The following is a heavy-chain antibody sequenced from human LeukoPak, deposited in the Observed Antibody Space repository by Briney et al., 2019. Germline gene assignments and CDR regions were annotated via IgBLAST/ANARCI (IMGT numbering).Heavy chain of an antibody. CDR1: GYTFTGYY. V-gene: IGHV1-2*02. Sequence: ASVKVSCKASGYTFTGYYMHWVRQAPGQGLEWMGWINPNSGGTNYAQKFQGRVTTTRDTSISTAYMELSRLRSDDTAVYYCARDRSRGTSIAARYYYYGMDVWGQGTTVTVSS. CDR3: ARDRSRGTSIAARYYYYGMDV. CDR2: INPNSGGT. J-gene: IGHJ6*02. D-gene: IGHD6-6*01.